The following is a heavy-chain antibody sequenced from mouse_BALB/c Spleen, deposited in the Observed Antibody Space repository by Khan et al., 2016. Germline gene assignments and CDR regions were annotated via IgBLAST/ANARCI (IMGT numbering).Heavy chain of an antibody. J-gene: IGHJ2*01. D-gene: IGHD1-2*01. CDR2: ISYSGST. Sequence: EVQLQESGPGLVKPSQSLSLTCTVTGYSITSGYGWNWIRQFPGNKLEWMGYISYSGSTNYNPSLKSRISITRDTSKNQFFLQLNSVTTEDSATXYCARTARIKYWGQGTTLTGSS. CDR3: ARTARIKY. V-gene: IGHV3-2*02. CDR1: GYSITSGYG.